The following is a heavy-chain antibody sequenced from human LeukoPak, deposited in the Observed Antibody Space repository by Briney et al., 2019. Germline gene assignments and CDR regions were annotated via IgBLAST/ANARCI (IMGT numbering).Heavy chain of an antibody. Sequence: GGSLRLSCTASGFTFSDYAMSWVRQAPGKGLEWVGFIRSKAYGGTTEYAASVKGRFTISRDDSKSIAYLQMNSLKTEDTAVYYCTRGQEMATIPDYWGQGTLVTVSS. CDR3: TRGQEMATIPDY. CDR2: IRSKAYGGTT. J-gene: IGHJ4*02. D-gene: IGHD5-24*01. V-gene: IGHV3-49*04. CDR1: GFTFSDYA.